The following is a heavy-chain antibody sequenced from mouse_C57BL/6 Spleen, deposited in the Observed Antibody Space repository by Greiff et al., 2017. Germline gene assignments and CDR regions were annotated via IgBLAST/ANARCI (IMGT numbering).Heavy chain of an antibody. Sequence: VQLQQPGAELVKPGASVKLSCKASGYTFTSYWMHWVKQRPGQGLEWIGMIHPNSGSTNYNEKFKSKATLTVDKSSSTAYMQLSSLTSEDSAVYYCARAVVGSYYFDYWGQGTTLTVSS. CDR2: IHPNSGST. D-gene: IGHD1-1*01. CDR1: GYTFTSYW. J-gene: IGHJ2*01. CDR3: ARAVVGSYYFDY. V-gene: IGHV1-64*01.